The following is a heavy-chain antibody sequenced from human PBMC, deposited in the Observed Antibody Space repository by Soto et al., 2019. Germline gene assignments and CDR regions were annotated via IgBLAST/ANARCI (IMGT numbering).Heavy chain of an antibody. Sequence: QLVQSGTEVKKPGASVEVSCKASGYTFSSHGISWVRQAPGQGLEWMGWISASNGNTNYARKFQGRVTMTTVRTTSTAYMELRSLRSDDTAMYYCARDPDYYDCGGTWGQGTLVTVSS. V-gene: IGHV1-18*04. J-gene: IGHJ4*02. CDR3: ARDPDYYDCGGT. D-gene: IGHD3-22*01. CDR1: GYTFSSHG. CDR2: ISASNGNT.